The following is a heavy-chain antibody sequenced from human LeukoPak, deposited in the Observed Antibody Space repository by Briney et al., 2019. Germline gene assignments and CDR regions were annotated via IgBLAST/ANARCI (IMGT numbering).Heavy chain of an antibody. CDR1: GGSISSYF. V-gene: IGHV4-59*01. D-gene: IGHD5-12*01. CDR2: ISYNGST. CDR3: ARDLGYSGSL. Sequence: SETLSLTCTVSGGSISSYFWSWIRQPPGKGLEWIGYISYNGSTNYNPSLKSRVTISVDTSKNQFSLRLSSVTAADTAVYYCARDLGYSGSLWGQGTLVTVSS. J-gene: IGHJ4*02.